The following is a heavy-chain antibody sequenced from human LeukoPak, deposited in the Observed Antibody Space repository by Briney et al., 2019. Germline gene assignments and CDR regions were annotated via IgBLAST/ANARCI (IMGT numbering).Heavy chain of an antibody. CDR1: GFSFSSYS. D-gene: IGHD2-8*01. V-gene: IGHV3-21*01. Sequence: GGSLRLSCAASGFSFSSYSMNWVRQAPGKGLEWVSSVSSSGGFIYYADSVKGRFTISRDNAKNSLYLQMNSLRAEDTAVYYCARQIVLMVYAIPSFGFGYWGQGTLVTVSS. CDR3: ARQIVLMVYAIPSFGFGY. CDR2: VSSSGGFI. J-gene: IGHJ4*02.